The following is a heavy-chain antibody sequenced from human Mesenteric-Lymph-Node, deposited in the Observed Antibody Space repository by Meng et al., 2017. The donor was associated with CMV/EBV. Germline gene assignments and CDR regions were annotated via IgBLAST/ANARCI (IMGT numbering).Heavy chain of an antibody. D-gene: IGHD3-3*01. J-gene: IGHJ4*02. CDR1: GFTFTNYE. V-gene: IGHV3-48*03. CDR3: ARGSGYHYYFDY. CDR2: ISSSAFTI. Sequence: GGSLRLSCAASGFTFTNYEMIWVRQAPGKGLEWVSYISSSAFTINYADSVKGRFTISRDNAKNSLYLQMNSLRAEDTAVYYCARGSGYHYYFDYWGQGMLVTVSS.